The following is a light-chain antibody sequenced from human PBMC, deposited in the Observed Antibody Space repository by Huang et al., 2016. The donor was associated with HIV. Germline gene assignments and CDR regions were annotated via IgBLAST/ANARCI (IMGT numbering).Light chain of an antibody. J-gene: IGKJ5*01. CDR1: QSISTY. CDR2: SAS. V-gene: IGKV1-39*01. Sequence: IQMTQSPTSLSASVGDRVSIVCRASQSISTYLNWYQQKPGKAPKLLISSASTLHRGGPSRFSGSGSGTEFTLTIRGLQLDDFATYYCQQSYSALSSFGPGTRL. CDR3: QQSYSALSS.